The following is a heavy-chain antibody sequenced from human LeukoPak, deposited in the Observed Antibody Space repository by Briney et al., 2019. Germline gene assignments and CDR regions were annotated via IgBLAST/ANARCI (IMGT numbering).Heavy chain of an antibody. Sequence: SVKVSCKASGGTFSSYAISWVRQAPGQGLEWMGGIIPIFGTANYAQRFQGRVTITADESTSTAYMEPSSLRSEDTAVYYCARHPRAHPFDYWGQGTLVTVSS. J-gene: IGHJ4*02. CDR1: GGTFSSYA. V-gene: IGHV1-69*13. CDR2: IIPIFGTA. CDR3: ARHPRAHPFDY.